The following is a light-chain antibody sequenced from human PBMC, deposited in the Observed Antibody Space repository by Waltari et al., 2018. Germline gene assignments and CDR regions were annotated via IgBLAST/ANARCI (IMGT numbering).Light chain of an antibody. Sequence: DVVMTQSPLSLPVTLGQPASISCRSSQSLVYSDGNTYLNWFKQRPGQSPRRLIYKVSNRDSGVPDRFSGSGSGTDFTLKISRVEAEDVGVYYCMQGTHLYTFGQGTKLEIK. CDR1: QSLVYSDGNTY. V-gene: IGKV2-30*01. CDR3: MQGTHLYT. CDR2: KVS. J-gene: IGKJ2*01.